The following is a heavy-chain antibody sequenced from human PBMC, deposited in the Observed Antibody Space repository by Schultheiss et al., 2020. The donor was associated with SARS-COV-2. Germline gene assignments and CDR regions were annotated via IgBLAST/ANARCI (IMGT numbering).Heavy chain of an antibody. Sequence: GGSLKLSCAASGFTFSSYAMSWVRQAPGKGLEWVSAISGSGGSTYYADSVKGRFTISRDNSKNTLYLQMNSLRAEDTAVYYCARAGGYFDWLSYFDYWGQGTLVTVPQ. J-gene: IGHJ4*02. V-gene: IGHV3-23*01. D-gene: IGHD3-9*01. CDR1: GFTFSSYA. CDR2: ISGSGGST. CDR3: ARAGGYFDWLSYFDY.